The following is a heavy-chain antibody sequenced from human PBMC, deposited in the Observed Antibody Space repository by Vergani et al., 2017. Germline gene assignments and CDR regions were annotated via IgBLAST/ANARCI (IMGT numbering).Heavy chain of an antibody. CDR1: GFTFSNYG. J-gene: IGHJ4*02. V-gene: IGHV3-30*02. Sequence: QVQLVESGGGVVQPGGSLRLSCGASGFTFSNYGMHWVRQAPGKGLEWVTFIRYDGSNTYYADSVKGRFTISRDNSKNTLFLQMNSLRPEDTAVYYWARDTVTGSRYFDYWGQGTLVTVSS. CDR2: IRYDGSNT. CDR3: ARDTVTGSRYFDY. D-gene: IGHD6-19*01.